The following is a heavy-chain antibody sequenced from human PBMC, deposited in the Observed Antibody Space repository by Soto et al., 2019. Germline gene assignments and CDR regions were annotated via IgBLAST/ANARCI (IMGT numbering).Heavy chain of an antibody. D-gene: IGHD4-17*01. CDR3: AKVGYGGEGGGYWYFEL. Sequence: EVALLESGGGLVQPGGSLRLSCAASGFTFRRYAMTWVRQAPGKGLEWGPATSASGGTTFYADSVKGRYNISRDNFKNTLDLQMNRLRAADTAVYYCAKVGYGGEGGGYWYFELWGRGTLVTVSS. CDR1: GFTFRRYA. CDR2: TSASGGTT. V-gene: IGHV3-23*01. J-gene: IGHJ2*01.